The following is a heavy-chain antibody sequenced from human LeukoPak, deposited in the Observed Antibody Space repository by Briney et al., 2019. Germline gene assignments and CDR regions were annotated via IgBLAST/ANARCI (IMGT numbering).Heavy chain of an antibody. D-gene: IGHD6-6*01. Sequence: ASVKVSCKASGYTFTSYDINWVRQATGQGLEWTGWMNPNSGNTGYAQKFQGRVTMTRNTSISTAYMELSSLRSEDTAVYYCARVLTYSSSSRPPFGYWGQGTLVTVSS. J-gene: IGHJ4*02. CDR3: ARVLTYSSSSRPPFGY. V-gene: IGHV1-8*01. CDR1: GYTFTSYD. CDR2: MNPNSGNT.